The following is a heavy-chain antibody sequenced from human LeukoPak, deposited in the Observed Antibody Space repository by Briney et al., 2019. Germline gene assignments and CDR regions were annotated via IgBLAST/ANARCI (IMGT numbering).Heavy chain of an antibody. CDR3: SRDLRGSGNGAFDI. D-gene: IGHD3-10*01. J-gene: IGHJ3*02. CDR1: DGSISSSSYY. Sequence: SETLSLTCTVSDGSISSSSYYWGWIRQPPGKGLEWIGSVYYSGGTYYNPSLKSRVTISVDTSKNQFSLNLSSVTAADTAVYFCSRDLRGSGNGAFDIWGQGTMVTVSS. V-gene: IGHV4-39*07. CDR2: VYYSGGT.